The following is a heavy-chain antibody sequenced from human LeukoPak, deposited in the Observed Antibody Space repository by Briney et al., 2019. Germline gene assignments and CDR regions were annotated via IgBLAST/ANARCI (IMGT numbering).Heavy chain of an antibody. J-gene: IGHJ3*02. CDR1: GFTFSSYA. CDR3: ASRPAQWLVTGDAFDI. D-gene: IGHD6-19*01. V-gene: IGHV3-23*01. CDR2: ISGSGGST. Sequence: PGGSLRLSCAASGFTFSSYAMSWVRQAPGKGLEWVSAISGSGGSTYYADSVKGRFTISRDNSKNTLYLQMNSLRAEDTAVYYCASRPAQWLVTGDAFDIWVQGTMVTVSS.